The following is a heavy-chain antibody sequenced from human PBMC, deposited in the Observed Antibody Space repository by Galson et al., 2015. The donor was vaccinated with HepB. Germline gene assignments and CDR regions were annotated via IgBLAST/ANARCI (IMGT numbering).Heavy chain of an antibody. D-gene: IGHD3-16*01. CDR1: GASISSGAYY. J-gene: IGHJ4*02. V-gene: IGHV4-30-4*01. CDR2: IFYSGST. Sequence: LSLTCAVSGASISSGAYYWSWIRQPPGKGLEWIGYIFYSGSTYYNPSLKSRVTISLNTSKNQFSLKLSSVTAADTAVYYCASSPGGYYFDSWGQGTLVTVSS. CDR3: ASSPGGYYFDS.